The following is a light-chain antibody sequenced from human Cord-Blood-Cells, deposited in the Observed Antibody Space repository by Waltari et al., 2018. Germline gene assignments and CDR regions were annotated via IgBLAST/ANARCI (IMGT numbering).Light chain of an antibody. CDR1: QSLLHSNGYNY. CDR2: LGS. CDR3: MQALQTPLFT. V-gene: IGKV2-28*01. Sequence: DIVMTQSPLSLRVTPGEPPSISCRSSQSLLHSNGYNYLDWYLQKPGQSPQLLIYLGSNRASGVHDRFSGSGSGTDFTLKISRVEAEDVGVYYCMQALQTPLFTFGPGTKVDIK. J-gene: IGKJ3*01.